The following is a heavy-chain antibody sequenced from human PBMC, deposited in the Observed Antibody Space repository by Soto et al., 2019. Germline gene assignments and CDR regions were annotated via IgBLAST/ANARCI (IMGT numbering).Heavy chain of an antibody. Sequence: GASVKVSCKASGYTFTSYAMHWVRQAPGQRLEWMGWINAGNGNTKYSQKFQGRVTITRDTSASTAYMELSSLRSEDTAVYYCARGGIVGATGDYWGQGTLVTVSS. D-gene: IGHD1-26*01. CDR1: GYTFTSYA. J-gene: IGHJ4*02. V-gene: IGHV1-3*01. CDR2: INAGNGNT. CDR3: ARGGIVGATGDY.